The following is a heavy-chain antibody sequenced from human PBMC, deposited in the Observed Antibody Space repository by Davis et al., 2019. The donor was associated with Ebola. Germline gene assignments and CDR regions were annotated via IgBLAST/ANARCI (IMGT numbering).Heavy chain of an antibody. V-gene: IGHV3-64*01. Sequence: GESLKISCAASGFTFSSYAMHWVRQAPGKGLEYVSAISSNGVSTYYANSVKGRFTISRDNSKNTLYLQMGSLRAEDMAVYYCARVGYYGSGSPDYWGQGTLVTVSS. CDR1: GFTFSSYA. CDR3: ARVGYYGSGSPDY. J-gene: IGHJ4*02. D-gene: IGHD3-10*01. CDR2: ISSNGVST.